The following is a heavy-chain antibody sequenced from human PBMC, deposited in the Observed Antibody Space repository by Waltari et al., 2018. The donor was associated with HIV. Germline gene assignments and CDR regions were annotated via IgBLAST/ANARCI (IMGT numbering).Heavy chain of an antibody. CDR2: INTNTGNP. CDR3: ARAGSCSSTSCYFFSRKYYYYYGMDV. Sequence: QVQLVQSGSELKKPGASVKVSCKASGYTFTSYAMNWVRQAPGQGLEWMGWINTNTGNPTYAQGFTGRFVFSLDTSVSTAYLQISSLKAEDTAVYYCARAGSCSSTSCYFFSRKYYYYYGMDVWGQGTTVTVSS. V-gene: IGHV7-4-1*02. CDR1: GYTFTSYA. D-gene: IGHD2-2*01. J-gene: IGHJ6*02.